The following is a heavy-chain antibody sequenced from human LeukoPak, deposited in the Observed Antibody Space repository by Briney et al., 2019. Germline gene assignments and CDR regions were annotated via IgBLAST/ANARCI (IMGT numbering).Heavy chain of an antibody. CDR1: GYTFTSYA. CDR3: ARHYLSAYQWYFDL. Sequence: SVKVSCKASGYTFTSYAMHWVRQAPGQGLEWMGGIIPFFGTANYAQKFQGRVTITADESTSTAYMELSSLRSEDTAVYYCARHYLSAYQWYFDLWGRGTLVAVSS. D-gene: IGHD3-3*02. CDR2: IIPFFGTA. J-gene: IGHJ2*01. V-gene: IGHV1-69*13.